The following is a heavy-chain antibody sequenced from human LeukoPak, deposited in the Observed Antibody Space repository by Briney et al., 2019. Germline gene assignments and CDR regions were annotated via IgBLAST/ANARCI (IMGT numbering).Heavy chain of an antibody. CDR2: IYTSGST. D-gene: IGHD1-26*01. V-gene: IGHV4-4*07. CDR3: ARLRLSGGSFSVGWFDP. J-gene: IGHJ5*02. Sequence: PSETLSLTCTVSGGSISYYYWTWIRQPAGKGLEWIGRIYTSGSTSYNPSLKSRVTMSVDTSKNQFSLRLNSVTAADTAVYFCARLRLSGGSFSVGWFDPWGQGIQVTVSS. CDR1: GGSISYYY.